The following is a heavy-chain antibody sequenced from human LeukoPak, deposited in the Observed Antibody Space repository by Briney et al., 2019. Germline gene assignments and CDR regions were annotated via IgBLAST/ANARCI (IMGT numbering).Heavy chain of an antibody. D-gene: IGHD2-15*01. CDR1: GFTFSSYW. Sequence: PGGSLRLSCAASGFTFSSYWMHWVRQAPGKGLVGVSRINSDRSSTSYADSVKGRFTISRDNAKNTLYLQMNSLRVEDTAVYYCASSRGSFDYWGQGTLVTVSS. J-gene: IGHJ4*02. CDR2: INSDRSST. CDR3: ASSRGSFDY. V-gene: IGHV3-74*01.